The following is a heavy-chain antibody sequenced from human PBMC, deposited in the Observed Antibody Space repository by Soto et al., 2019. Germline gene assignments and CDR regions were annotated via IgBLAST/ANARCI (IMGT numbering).Heavy chain of an antibody. CDR1: GEYFSGYY. J-gene: IGHJ4*01. Sequence: TSETLSLTCAVYGEYFSGYYSPWIRQPPGKGLEWIGEINHRGSTKYNPSLKSRVTISVDTSKNQFSLNLSSVTAADTAVYYCARGHDFWSGTPFDFWGHGTLVTVSS. CDR2: INHRGST. D-gene: IGHD3-3*01. CDR3: ARGHDFWSGTPFDF. V-gene: IGHV4-34*01.